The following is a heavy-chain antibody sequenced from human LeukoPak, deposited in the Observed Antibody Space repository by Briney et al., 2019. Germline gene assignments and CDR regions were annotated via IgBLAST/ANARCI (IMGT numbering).Heavy chain of an antibody. CDR2: IYYRGST. Sequence: SETLSLTCSVSGGSISSYYWSWIRQPPGKGLEWIGYIYYRGSTNYNPSLKSRATISVDTSKNQFSLKLSSVTAADTAVYYCARGGPTVTNEFDYWGQGTLVTVSS. D-gene: IGHD4-17*01. J-gene: IGHJ4*02. CDR3: ARGGPTVTNEFDY. V-gene: IGHV4-59*01. CDR1: GGSISSYY.